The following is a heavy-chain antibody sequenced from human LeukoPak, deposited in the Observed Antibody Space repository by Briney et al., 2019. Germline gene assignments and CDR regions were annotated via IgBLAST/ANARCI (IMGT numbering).Heavy chain of an antibody. Sequence: GGSLRLSCAASEFTFSSYEMNWVRQAPGKGLEWVSFISDSGSTKYYADSVKGRFTISRDNAKNSLYLQMNSLRAEDTAVYYCAKDYYDILTGYKAYYYYMDVWGKGTTVTISS. CDR3: AKDYYDILTGYKAYYYYMDV. D-gene: IGHD3-9*01. CDR1: EFTFSSYE. V-gene: IGHV3-48*03. J-gene: IGHJ6*03. CDR2: ISDSGSTK.